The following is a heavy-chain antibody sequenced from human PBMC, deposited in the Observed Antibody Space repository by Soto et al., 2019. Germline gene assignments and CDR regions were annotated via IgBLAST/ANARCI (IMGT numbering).Heavy chain of an antibody. J-gene: IGHJ6*02. D-gene: IGHD4-4*01. CDR1: GGSLGSYY. V-gene: IGHV4-59*01. CDR3: ARDGDGRMTTIPFYYIGMDV. Sequence: QVQLQESGPGLVEASETLSLTCTVSGGSLGSYYWSWIRQPPGKGLEWIGYVFYTRRANYNASLKRRVSISLDTSSYQFSLKLSSVTAADTAVYYCARDGDGRMTTIPFYYIGMDVWGPGTTVTVSS. CDR2: VFYTRRA.